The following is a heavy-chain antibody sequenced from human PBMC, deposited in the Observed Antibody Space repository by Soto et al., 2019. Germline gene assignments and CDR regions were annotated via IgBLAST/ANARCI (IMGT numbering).Heavy chain of an antibody. J-gene: IGHJ3*02. Sequence: GGSLRLSCAASGFTFDDYTMHWVRQAPGKGLEWVSLISWDGGSTYYADSVKGRFTISRDNSKNSLYLQMNSLRTEDTALYYCAKVMSGYDNYAFDIWGQGTMVTVSS. D-gene: IGHD5-12*01. V-gene: IGHV3-43*01. CDR3: AKVMSGYDNYAFDI. CDR2: ISWDGGST. CDR1: GFTFDDYT.